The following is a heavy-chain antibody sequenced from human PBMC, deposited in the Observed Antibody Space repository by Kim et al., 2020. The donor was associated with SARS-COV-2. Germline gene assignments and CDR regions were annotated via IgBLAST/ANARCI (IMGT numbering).Heavy chain of an antibody. CDR2: ISYDGSNK. V-gene: IGHV3-30-3*01. D-gene: IGHD3-10*01. CDR1: GFTFSSYA. CDR3: ARVRMVRGVITGVFDY. Sequence: GGSLRLSCAASGFTFSSYAMHWVRQAPGKGLEWVAVISYDGSNKYYADSVKGRFTISRDNSKNTLYLQMNSLRAEDTAVYYCARVRMVRGVITGVFDYWGQGTLVTVSS. J-gene: IGHJ4*02.